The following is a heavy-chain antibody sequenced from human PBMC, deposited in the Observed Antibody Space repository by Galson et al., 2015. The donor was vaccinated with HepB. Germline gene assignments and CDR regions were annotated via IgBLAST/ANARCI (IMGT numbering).Heavy chain of an antibody. J-gene: IGHJ4*02. CDR1: GFTFSSYS. CDR2: ISSSSSYI. D-gene: IGHD4-17*01. CDR3: ARFPHDYGDYHFDY. V-gene: IGHV3-21*01. Sequence: SLRLSCAASGFTFSSYSMNWVRQAPGKGLEWVSSISSSSSYIYYADSVKGRFTISRDNAKNSLYLQMNSLRAEDTAVYYCARFPHDYGDYHFDYWGQGTLVTVSS.